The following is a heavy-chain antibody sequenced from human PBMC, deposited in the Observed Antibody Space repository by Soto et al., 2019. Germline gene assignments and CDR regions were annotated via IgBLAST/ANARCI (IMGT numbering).Heavy chain of an antibody. V-gene: IGHV1-46*01. J-gene: IGHJ4*02. CDR3: AKVTHRGPIAVAGPLGS. Sequence: QVHLVQSGAEVKKPGASVNVSCQASGSITNHHMYWVRQAPGQGLERKGIFNPSGLSTTYAQKFQGRVTITRDTSTSTVYMEMSSLTSEDTAVYFCAKVTHRGPIAVAGPLGSWGQGTLVIVSS. D-gene: IGHD6-19*01. CDR1: GSITNHH. CDR2: FNPSGLST.